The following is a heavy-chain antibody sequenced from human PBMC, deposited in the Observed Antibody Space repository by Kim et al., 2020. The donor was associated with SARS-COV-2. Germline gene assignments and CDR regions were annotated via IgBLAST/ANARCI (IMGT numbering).Heavy chain of an antibody. CDR3: ARVVWGLELYFDY. CDR1: DDSISSAAYH. CDR2: VYYSGTS. D-gene: IGHD3-16*01. J-gene: IGHJ4*02. Sequence: SETLSLTCSVSDDSISSAAYHWSWIRQHPGKGLEWIGTVYYSGTSSSIPSLKSRLTMSIDTSSNQLSLSLSSVTAADTAVYFCARVVWGLELYFDYWGQGALVTVSA. V-gene: IGHV4-31*03.